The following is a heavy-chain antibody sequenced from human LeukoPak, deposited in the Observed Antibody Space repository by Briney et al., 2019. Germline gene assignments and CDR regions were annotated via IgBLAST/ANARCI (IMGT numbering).Heavy chain of an antibody. CDR1: GFTFSNYW. D-gene: IGHD6-6*01. Sequence: PGGSPRLSCAASGFTFSNYWMHWVRQAPGKGLVWVSRINSDGSRTTYADSVKGRFTISRDNAKNTLYLQMNSLRAEDTAVYYCARDGYSSSFYFDYWGQGTLVTVSS. CDR2: INSDGSRT. V-gene: IGHV3-74*01. J-gene: IGHJ4*02. CDR3: ARDGYSSSFYFDY.